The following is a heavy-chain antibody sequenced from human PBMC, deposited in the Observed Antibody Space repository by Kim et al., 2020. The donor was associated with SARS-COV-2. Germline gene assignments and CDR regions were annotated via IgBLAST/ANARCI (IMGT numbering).Heavy chain of an antibody. CDR3: AREGDWNNLWYWYFDL. V-gene: IGHV3-7*01. J-gene: IGHJ2*01. CDR2: IKQDGREK. Sequence: GGSLRLSCAASGFTFSSYWMSWVRQAPGKGLEWVANIKQDGREKYYVDSVKGRFTISRDNAKNSLYLQMNSLRAEDTAVYYCAREGDWNNLWYWYFDLWGRGTLVTVSS. D-gene: IGHD1-1*01. CDR1: GFTFSSYW.